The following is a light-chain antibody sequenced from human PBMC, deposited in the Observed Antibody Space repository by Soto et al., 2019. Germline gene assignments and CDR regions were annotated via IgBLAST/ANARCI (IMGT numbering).Light chain of an antibody. CDR2: AVS. Sequence: QSALTQPASVSGSPGQSIAISCTGTSSDVGGYNYVSWYQQHPGKAPKLMIYAVSNRPSGVSNRFSASKSGNTASLTISGLQAGDEADYYCLSYTSSSTYVFGTGTKLTVL. V-gene: IGLV2-14*01. J-gene: IGLJ1*01. CDR3: LSYTSSSTYV. CDR1: SSDVGGYNY.